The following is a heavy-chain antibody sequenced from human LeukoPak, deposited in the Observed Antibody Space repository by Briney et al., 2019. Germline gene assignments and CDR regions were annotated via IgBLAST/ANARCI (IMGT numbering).Heavy chain of an antibody. CDR2: IYYSGST. CDR3: ARLFVVVVDATAGSWFDP. J-gene: IGHJ5*02. V-gene: IGHV4-39*01. CDR1: GGSISSSSYY. D-gene: IGHD2-15*01. Sequence: SETLSLTCTVSGGSISSSSYYWGWIRQPPGKGLEWIGSIYYSGSTYYNPSLKSRVIISVDTSKNQFSLKLSSVTAADTAVYYCARLFVVVVDATAGSWFDPWGQGTLVTVSS.